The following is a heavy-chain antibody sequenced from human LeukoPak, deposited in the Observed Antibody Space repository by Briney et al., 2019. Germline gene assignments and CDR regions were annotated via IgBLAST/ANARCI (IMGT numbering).Heavy chain of an antibody. V-gene: IGHV3-74*01. J-gene: IGHJ5*02. CDR3: ARDRPGGFDP. Sequence: GGSLRLSCAASGFTFDDYAMHWIRQLPGKGLVWVSRINTDGSSTSYADSVKGRFTISRDNAKNTLYLQMNSLRAEDTAVYYCARDRPGGFDPWGQGTLVTVSS. CDR2: INTDGSST. D-gene: IGHD3-16*01. CDR1: GFTFDDYA.